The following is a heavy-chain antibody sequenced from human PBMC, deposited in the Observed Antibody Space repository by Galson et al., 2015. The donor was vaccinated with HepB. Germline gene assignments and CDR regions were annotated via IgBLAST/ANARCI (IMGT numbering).Heavy chain of an antibody. CDR2: IYPDDSDI. J-gene: IGHJ4*02. Sequence: QSGAEVKKSGESLKISCKGSGYSFTNYWIGWVRQMPGKGLEWMGIIYPDDSDIRYSPSFEGQVTISADKSISTAYLQWSSLKASDTAIYYCARHNSADYLAYWGQGTLVTVSS. CDR1: GYSFTNYW. CDR3: ARHNSADYLAY. V-gene: IGHV5-51*01. D-gene: IGHD4-23*01.